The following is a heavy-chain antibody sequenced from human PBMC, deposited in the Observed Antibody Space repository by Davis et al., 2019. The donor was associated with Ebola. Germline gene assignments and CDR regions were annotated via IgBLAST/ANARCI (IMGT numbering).Heavy chain of an antibody. J-gene: IGHJ4*02. V-gene: IGHV3-11*01. CDR2: VSSSGTTI. CDR1: GFTFSDYY. Sequence: GESLKISCAASGFTFSDYYMTWIRQAPGKGLEWVSYVSSSGTTIYYTDSVKGRFTISRDNAKNSLSLQMNSLRAEDTAVYYCARVTLVGTLDYWGQGTLVIVSS. CDR3: ARVTLVGTLDY. D-gene: IGHD1-26*01.